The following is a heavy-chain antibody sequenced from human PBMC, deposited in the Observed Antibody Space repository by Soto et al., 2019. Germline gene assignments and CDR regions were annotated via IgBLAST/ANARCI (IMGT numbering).Heavy chain of an antibody. D-gene: IGHD5-18*01. CDR3: ARDPGYSYGYN. CDR1: GYTFTSYY. CDR2: INPSGGST. V-gene: IGHV1-46*01. Sequence: ASVKVSCKASGYTFTSYYMHWVRQAPGQGLEWVGIINPSGGSTSYAQKFQGRVTITRDTSASTAYMELSSLRSEDTAVYYCARDPGYSYGYNWGQGTLVTVSS. J-gene: IGHJ4*02.